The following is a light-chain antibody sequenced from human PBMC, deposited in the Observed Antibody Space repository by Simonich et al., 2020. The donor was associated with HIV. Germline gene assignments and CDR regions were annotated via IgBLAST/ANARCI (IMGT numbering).Light chain of an antibody. CDR1: SSDVGGYNY. Sequence: QSALTQPASVSGSPGQSITISCTGTSSDVGGYNYVSWYQQNPGKAPKLVIYDVSNRPSGVSNRLSGYKSGNTASLTISGLQAEDEADYYCSSYTSSSTVVFGGGTKLTVL. CDR3: SSYTSSSTVV. J-gene: IGLJ3*02. CDR2: DVS. V-gene: IGLV2-14*03.